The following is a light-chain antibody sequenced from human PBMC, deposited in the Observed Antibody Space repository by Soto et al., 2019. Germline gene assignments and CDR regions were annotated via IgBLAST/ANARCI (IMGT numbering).Light chain of an antibody. V-gene: IGLV3-21*02. CDR1: NIESKS. CDR2: DDS. CDR3: QVWDGLSDHVI. Sequence: SYELTQPPSVSVDPGQTARITCGGNNIESKSVHWYQQRPGQAPVLVVHDDSDRPSGIPERISGSNSGNTATLTISRVEAGDEAEYYCQVWDGLSDHVIFGGGTKLTVL. J-gene: IGLJ2*01.